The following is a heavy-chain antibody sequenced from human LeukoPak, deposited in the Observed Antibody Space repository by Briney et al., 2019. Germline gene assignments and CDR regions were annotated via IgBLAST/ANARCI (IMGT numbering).Heavy chain of an antibody. Sequence: ASVKVSCKASGYTFTSYGISWVRQAPGQGLEWMGWISAYNGNTNYAQKLQGRVTITADESTNTAYMELSSLRSEDTAMYYCARARSYDILTGQPHNWFDPWGQGTLVTVSS. CDR1: GYTFTSYG. V-gene: IGHV1-18*01. J-gene: IGHJ5*02. D-gene: IGHD3-9*01. CDR2: ISAYNGNT. CDR3: ARARSYDILTGQPHNWFDP.